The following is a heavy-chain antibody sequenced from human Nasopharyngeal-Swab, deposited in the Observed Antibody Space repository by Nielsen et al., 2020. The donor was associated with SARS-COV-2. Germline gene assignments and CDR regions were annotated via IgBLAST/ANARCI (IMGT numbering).Heavy chain of an antibody. Sequence: GESLKISCAASGFTFSSYWMSWVRQARGKGLEWVANIKQDGSEKYYVDSVKGRFTISRDNAKNSLYLQMNSLRGEDTAVYYCAKTPGNYPYYMDVWGKGTTVTVSS. J-gene: IGHJ6*03. CDR1: GFTFSSYW. CDR3: AKTPGNYPYYMDV. CDR2: IKQDGSEK. V-gene: IGHV3-7*01.